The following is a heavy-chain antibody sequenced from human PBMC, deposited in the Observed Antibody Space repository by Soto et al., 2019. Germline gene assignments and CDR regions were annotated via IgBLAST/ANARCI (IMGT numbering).Heavy chain of an antibody. J-gene: IGHJ4*02. CDR1: GFTFNNYA. D-gene: IGHD3-10*01. CDR2: ISGTGDAT. CDR3: ARSRGYYGSGSYFWFDY. Sequence: PGGSLRLSCAVSGFTFNNYAMSWVRQAPGKGLEWVSIISGTGDATYYADSVKGRFTISRDNSKNTLYLQMNSLRAEDTAIYYCARSRGYYGSGSYFWFDYWGQGTLVTVSS. V-gene: IGHV3-23*01.